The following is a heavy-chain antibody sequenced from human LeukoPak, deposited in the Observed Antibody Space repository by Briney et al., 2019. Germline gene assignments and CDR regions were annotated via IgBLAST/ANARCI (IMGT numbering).Heavy chain of an antibody. CDR3: ARDNILLLAGGAWEHYYGIDV. Sequence: SETLSLTCTVSGDSISSGTYYWSWIRQPAGKGLEWIGRIYTSGSTNYNPSLKSRVTISVDTSKSQISLSVSSVTAADTAVYYCARDNILLLAGGAWEHYYGIDVWGQGTTVTVSS. V-gene: IGHV4-61*02. D-gene: IGHD2-21*02. CDR2: IYTSGST. J-gene: IGHJ6*02. CDR1: GDSISSGTYY.